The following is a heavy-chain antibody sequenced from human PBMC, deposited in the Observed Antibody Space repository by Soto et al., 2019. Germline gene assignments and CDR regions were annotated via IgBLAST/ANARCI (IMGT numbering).Heavy chain of an antibody. D-gene: IGHD4-17*01. CDR2: IIPIFGTA. CDR1: GGTFSSYA. V-gene: IGHV1-69*01. CDR3: ARDLDSTVVTPDYYYGMDV. J-gene: IGHJ6*02. Sequence: QVQLVQSGAEVKKPGSSVKVSCKASGGTFSSYAISWVRQAPGQGLEWMGGIIPIFGTANYAQKFQGRVTITADESTSTAYMELSSLRSEDTAVYYCARDLDSTVVTPDYYYGMDVGGQGTTVTVSS.